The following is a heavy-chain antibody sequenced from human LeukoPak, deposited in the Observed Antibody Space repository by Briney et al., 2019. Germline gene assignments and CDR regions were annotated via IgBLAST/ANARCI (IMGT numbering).Heavy chain of an antibody. V-gene: IGHV1-2*02. CDR3: ARGATVTTPTGSYYYYYMDV. CDR1: GYTFTGYY. CDR2: INPNSGGT. Sequence: GASVKVSCKASGYTFTGYYMHWVRQAPGPGLEWMGWINPNSGGTNYAQKFQGRVTITRDTSISTAYMELSRLRSDDTAVYYCARGATVTTPTGSYYYYYMDVWGKGTTVTVSS. J-gene: IGHJ6*03. D-gene: IGHD4-17*01.